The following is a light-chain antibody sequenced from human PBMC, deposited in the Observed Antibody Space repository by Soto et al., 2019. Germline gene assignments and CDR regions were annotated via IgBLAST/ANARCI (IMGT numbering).Light chain of an antibody. CDR1: RSLLYSDGNTY. Sequence: DVVMTQSPLSLPVTLGQPASISCRSSRSLLYSDGNTYLNWFQQRPGQPPRRLIYKVSNRDSGVPDRFSGSGSHTDFTLKISRVEAGDVGVYYCMQGVYWPPGRAFGQGTKVEIK. J-gene: IGKJ1*01. CDR2: KVS. CDR3: MQGVYWPPGRA. V-gene: IGKV2-30*01.